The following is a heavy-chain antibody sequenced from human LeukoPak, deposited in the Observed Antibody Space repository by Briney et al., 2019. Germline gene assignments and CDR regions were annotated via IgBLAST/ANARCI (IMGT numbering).Heavy chain of an antibody. D-gene: IGHD3-10*01. J-gene: IGHJ4*02. Sequence: PGGSLKLSCAASGFTFSSYWMSWVRQAPGKGLEWVANIKQDGSEKYYVDSVKGRFTISKDNAKNSLYLQMNSLRAEDTDVYYCARDLSRSFSMIRGLIQHREFDFWGRGTLVTVSS. CDR1: GFTFSSYW. CDR2: IKQDGSEK. V-gene: IGHV3-7*01. CDR3: ARDLSRSFSMIRGLIQHREFDF.